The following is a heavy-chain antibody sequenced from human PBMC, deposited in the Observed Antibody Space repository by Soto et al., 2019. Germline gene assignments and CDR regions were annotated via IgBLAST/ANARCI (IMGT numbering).Heavy chain of an antibody. CDR3: ARMERYSSSWFRVDY. J-gene: IGHJ4*02. Sequence: SGPTLVNPTQTLTLTCTFSGFSLSTSGVGVGWIRQPPGKALEWLALIYWDDDKRYSPYLKSRLTITKDTSKNQVVLTMTNMDPVDTATYYCARMERYSSSWFRVDYWGQGALVTVSS. D-gene: IGHD6-13*01. CDR2: IYWDDDK. V-gene: IGHV2-5*02. CDR1: GFSLSTSGVG.